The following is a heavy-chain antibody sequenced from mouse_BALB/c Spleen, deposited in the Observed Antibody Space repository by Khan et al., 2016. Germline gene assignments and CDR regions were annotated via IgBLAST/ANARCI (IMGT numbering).Heavy chain of an antibody. J-gene: IGHJ2*01. D-gene: IGHD2-14*01. CDR2: IRSKSNKYAT. CDR3: VVGCYFYN. Sequence: EVQLVESGGGLVQPKGSLKLSCAASGFTFNTYAMNWVRQAPGKSLEWVARIRSKSNKYATYYADSVKDRFTISRDDSQSMLYLQMNNLKNEDTTMYYRVVGCYFYNWGQGTTLTISS. CDR1: GFTFNTYA. V-gene: IGHV10-1*02.